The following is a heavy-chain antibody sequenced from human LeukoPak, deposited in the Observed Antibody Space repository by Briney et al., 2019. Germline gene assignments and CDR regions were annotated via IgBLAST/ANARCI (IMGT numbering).Heavy chain of an antibody. V-gene: IGHV3-74*01. D-gene: IGHD6-13*01. CDR1: GFSFSTYW. Sequence: GGSLRLSCAASGFSFSTYWMHWVRQVPGKGLVWVSGMNSDGSSRSYADSVKGRFTISRDNAKNTLYLQMNSLRAEDTAVYYCARDHSSWEVPSDYWGQGTLVTVSS. CDR2: MNSDGSSR. J-gene: IGHJ4*02. CDR3: ARDHSSWEVPSDY.